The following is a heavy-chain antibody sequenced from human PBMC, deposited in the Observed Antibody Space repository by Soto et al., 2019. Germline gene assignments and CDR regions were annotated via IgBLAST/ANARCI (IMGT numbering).Heavy chain of an antibody. CDR1: GGPFNNFI. J-gene: IGHJ4*02. CDR3: VKDFSGYTSL. Sequence: QVLLEQSGSVVKRPGSSVTVSCKASGGPFNNFIFTWVRQAPGQGLEWMGRIIPILNKTNYAQTFRGRVAITADTPDSTSSIELPGLRLDDTAMYYCVKDFSGYTSLWGEGTLVSVTS. CDR2: IIPILNKT. V-gene: IGHV1-69*02. D-gene: IGHD3-3*01.